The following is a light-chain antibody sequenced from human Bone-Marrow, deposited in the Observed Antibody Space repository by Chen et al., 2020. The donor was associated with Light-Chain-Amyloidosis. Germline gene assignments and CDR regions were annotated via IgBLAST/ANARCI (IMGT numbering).Light chain of an antibody. Sequence: SYELTQPPSVSVSPGQTARITCSGDDLPTKYAYWYQQKPGQAPVLVIHRDTERPSGISERFSGSSSCATATLTISGVQAEDEADYHCQSADSSGTYDVIVGGGTKLTVL. CDR1: DLPTKY. CDR3: QSADSSGTYDVI. CDR2: RDT. V-gene: IGLV3-25*03. J-gene: IGLJ2*01.